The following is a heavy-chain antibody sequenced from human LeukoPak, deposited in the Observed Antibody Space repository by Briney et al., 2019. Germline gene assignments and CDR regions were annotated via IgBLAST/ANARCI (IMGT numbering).Heavy chain of an antibody. V-gene: IGHV4-39*07. Sequence: SETLSLTCTVSGGSISSYYWSWIRQPPGKGLEWIGSIYYSGSTYYNPSLKSRVTISVDTSKNQFSLKLSSVTAADTAVYYCARDEAAAGDYWGQGTLVTVSS. CDR2: IYYSGST. CDR1: GGSISSYY. D-gene: IGHD6-13*01. J-gene: IGHJ4*02. CDR3: ARDEAAAGDY.